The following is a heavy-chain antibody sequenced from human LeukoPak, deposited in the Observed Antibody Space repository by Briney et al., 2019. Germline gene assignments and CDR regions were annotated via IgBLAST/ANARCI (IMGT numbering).Heavy chain of an antibody. CDR3: AKDQSSGVPHDY. V-gene: IGHV3-30*18. J-gene: IGHJ4*02. CDR1: GFTFSNYG. D-gene: IGHD3-10*01. Sequence: PGGSLRLSCAASGFTFSNYGMHWVRQAPGKGLEWVAVISYDGSNKYYADSVKGRFTISRDNSKNTLYLQMNSLRAEDTAVYYCAKDQSSGVPHDYWGQGTLVTVSS. CDR2: ISYDGSNK.